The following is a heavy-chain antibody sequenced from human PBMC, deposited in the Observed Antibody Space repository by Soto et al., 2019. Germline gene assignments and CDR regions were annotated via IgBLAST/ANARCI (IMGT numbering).Heavy chain of an antibody. J-gene: IGHJ4*02. CDR2: ISATGGST. D-gene: IGHD2-15*01. V-gene: IGHV3-23*01. Sequence: EVQLLESGGGLEQPGGSLRLSCAASGFTFSSYAMSWVRQAPGKGLEWVSAISATGGSTYYADSVKGRFTLSRDNSKSTLYLQMNSLRAEDTAVYYCAKGIGGSTSARSNDYWGQGTLVTVSS. CDR3: AKGIGGSTSARSNDY. CDR1: GFTFSSYA.